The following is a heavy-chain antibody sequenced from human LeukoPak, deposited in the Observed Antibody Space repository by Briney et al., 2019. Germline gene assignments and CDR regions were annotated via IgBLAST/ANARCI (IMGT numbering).Heavy chain of an antibody. CDR3: AKGRLKGLALRFLDSGDAFDI. J-gene: IGHJ3*02. V-gene: IGHV3-30*02. CDR2: IRYDGSNK. Sequence: SGGSLRLSCAASGFTFSSYGMHWVRQAPGKGLEWVAFIRYDGSNKYYADSVKGRFTISRDNSKNTLYLQMNSLRAEDTAVYYCAKGRLKGLALRFLDSGDAFDIWGQGTMVTVSS. D-gene: IGHD3-3*01. CDR1: GFTFSSYG.